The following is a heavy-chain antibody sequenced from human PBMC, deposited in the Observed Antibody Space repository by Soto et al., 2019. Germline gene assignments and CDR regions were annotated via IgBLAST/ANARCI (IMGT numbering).Heavy chain of an antibody. CDR2: IYYSGST. D-gene: IGHD2-15*01. J-gene: IGHJ3*02. CDR3: ASRAQLGYCSGGSCTNDDAFDI. V-gene: IGHV4-39*01. Sequence: SETLSLTCTVSGGSISSSSYYWGWIRQPPGKGLEWIGSIYYSGSTYYNPSLKSRVTISVDTSKNQFSLKLSSVTAADTAVYYCASRAQLGYCSGGSCTNDDAFDIWGQGTVVTVSS. CDR1: GGSISSSSYY.